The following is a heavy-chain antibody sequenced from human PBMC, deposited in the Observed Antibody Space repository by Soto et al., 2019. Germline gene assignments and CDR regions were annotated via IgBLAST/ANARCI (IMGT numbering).Heavy chain of an antibody. D-gene: IGHD2-8*01. Sequence: QVQLVESGGGMVQPGRSLRLSCAASGFTFSSYAMHWVRQAPGKGLEWVAVISYDGSNKYYADSVKGRFTISRDNSKNTLYLQMNSLRAEDTAVYYCARVRGTIPYYYYGMDVWGQGTTVTVSS. CDR3: ARVRGTIPYYYYGMDV. CDR1: GFTFSSYA. CDR2: ISYDGSNK. J-gene: IGHJ6*02. V-gene: IGHV3-30-3*01.